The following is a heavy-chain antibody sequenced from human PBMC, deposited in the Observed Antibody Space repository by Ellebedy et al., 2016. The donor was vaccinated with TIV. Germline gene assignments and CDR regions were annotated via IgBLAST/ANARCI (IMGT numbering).Heavy chain of an antibody. J-gene: IGHJ6*02. Sequence: GGSLRLXXAASGFAFGTYAMNWVRQAPGKGLEWVSTISDNGENTYYTDSVKGRFTVARDNSENTLSLQMNSLRGEDTAVYYCTKDGPGGRWEGNGMDVWGQGTTVTVSS. V-gene: IGHV3-23*01. CDR2: ISDNGENT. D-gene: IGHD1-26*01. CDR3: TKDGPGGRWEGNGMDV. CDR1: GFAFGTYA.